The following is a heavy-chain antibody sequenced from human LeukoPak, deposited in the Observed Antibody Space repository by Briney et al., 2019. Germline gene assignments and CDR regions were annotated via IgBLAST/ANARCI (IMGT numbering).Heavy chain of an antibody. D-gene: IGHD3-10*01. CDR3: ARGLTAGSNRHYYYYYMDV. CDR1: GGTFSSYA. J-gene: IGHJ6*03. CDR2: IIPIFGTA. Sequence: GASVKVSCKASGGTFSSYAISWVRQAPGQGLEWMGGIIPIFGTANYAQKFQGRVTITADESTSTAYMELSSLRSEDTAVYYCARGLTAGSNRHYYYYYMDVWGKGTTVTVSS. V-gene: IGHV1-69*13.